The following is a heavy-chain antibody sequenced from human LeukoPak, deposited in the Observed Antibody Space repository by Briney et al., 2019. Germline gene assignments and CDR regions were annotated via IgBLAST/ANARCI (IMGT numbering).Heavy chain of an antibody. V-gene: IGHV3-23*01. J-gene: IGHJ4*02. CDR3: AKYLESGGMIVVGRTFDY. CDR2: ISGSGDST. CDR1: GFTFSNYA. D-gene: IGHD3-22*01. Sequence: PGGSLRLSCAASGFTFSNYAMSWVRQAPGKGLEWVSVISGSGDSTYYAGSVKGRFTISRDNSKNTLYLQMNSLRAEDTAVYYCAKYLESGGMIVVGRTFDYWGQGTLVTVSS.